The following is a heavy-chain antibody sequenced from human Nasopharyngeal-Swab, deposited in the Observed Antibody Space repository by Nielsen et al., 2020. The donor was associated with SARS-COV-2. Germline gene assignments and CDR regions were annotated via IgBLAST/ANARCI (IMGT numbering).Heavy chain of an antibody. J-gene: IGHJ4*02. CDR2: INHSGST. V-gene: IGHV4-34*01. Sequence: WIRQPPGKGLEWIGEINHSGSTNYNPSLKSRVTISVDTSKNQFSLKLSSVTAADTAVYYCARGHCSSTSCYPRPFDYWAREPWSPSPQ. CDR3: ARGHCSSTSCYPRPFDY. D-gene: IGHD2-2*01.